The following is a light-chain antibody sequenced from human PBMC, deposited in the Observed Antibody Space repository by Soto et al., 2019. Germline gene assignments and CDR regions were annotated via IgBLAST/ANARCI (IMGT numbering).Light chain of an antibody. J-gene: IGKJ3*01. V-gene: IGKV1-33*01. Sequence: DIHMTQSPSSLSASVGDRVTITCQASQDIRKYLNWYQQKPGRAPRLLIYGASNLETGVPSRFSGSGYGTDFTFTIISLQPEDIATYYCHHYDNLPPFTFGPGTKVAIK. CDR2: GAS. CDR1: QDIRKY. CDR3: HHYDNLPPFT.